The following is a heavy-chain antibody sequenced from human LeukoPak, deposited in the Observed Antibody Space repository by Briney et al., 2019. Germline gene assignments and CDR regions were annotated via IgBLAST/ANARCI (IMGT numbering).Heavy chain of an antibody. Sequence: ASVKVSCKTSGYTFTGYYMHWVRQAPGQGLEWMGWINPNSGGTNYAQKFQGRVTMTRDTSTSTVYMELSSLRSEDTAVYYCARGRGGGDYRYWGQGTLVTVSS. CDR2: INPNSGGT. CDR3: ARGRGGGDYRY. J-gene: IGHJ4*02. V-gene: IGHV1-2*02. CDR1: GYTFTGYY. D-gene: IGHD2-21*02.